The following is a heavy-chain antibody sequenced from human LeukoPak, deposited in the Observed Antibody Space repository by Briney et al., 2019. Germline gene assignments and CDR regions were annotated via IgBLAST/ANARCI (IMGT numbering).Heavy chain of an antibody. CDR2: IIPIFGTA. D-gene: IGHD1-26*01. V-gene: IGHV1-69*05. CDR1: GYTFVSHG. CDR3: ARSGRRWELPALDAFDI. Sequence: SVKVSCKAAGYTFVSHGISWVRQAPGQGLEWMGGIIPIFGTANYAQKFQGRVTITTDESTSTAYMELSSLRSEDTAVYYCARSGRRWELPALDAFDIWGQGTMVTVSS. J-gene: IGHJ3*02.